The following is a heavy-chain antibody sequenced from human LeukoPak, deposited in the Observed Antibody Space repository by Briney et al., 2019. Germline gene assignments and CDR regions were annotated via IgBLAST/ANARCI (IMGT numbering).Heavy chain of an antibody. J-gene: IGHJ4*02. CDR1: GYSFTSYW. CDR3: ARHPNGHRGYSYGYLGY. D-gene: IGHD5-18*01. Sequence: KVGESLKISCKGSGYSFTSYWIGWVRQMPGKGLEWMGIIYPDDSDPRYSPSFQGQVTISADKSISTAYLQWSSLKASDTAMYYCARHPNGHRGYSYGYLGYWGQGTLVTVSS. CDR2: IYPDDSDP. V-gene: IGHV5-51*01.